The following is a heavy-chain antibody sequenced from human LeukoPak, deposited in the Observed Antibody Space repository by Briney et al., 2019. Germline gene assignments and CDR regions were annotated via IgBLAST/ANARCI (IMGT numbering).Heavy chain of an antibody. CDR2: ISGSGGST. Sequence: GGSLRLSCAASGFTFSSYAMSWVRQAPGKGLEWVSAISGSGGSTYYADSVKGRFTISRDNSKNTLYLQMNSLRAEDTAVYYCARDRGVSNWGFYFDYWGQGTLVTVSS. J-gene: IGHJ4*02. D-gene: IGHD7-27*01. CDR1: GFTFSSYA. V-gene: IGHV3-23*01. CDR3: ARDRGVSNWGFYFDY.